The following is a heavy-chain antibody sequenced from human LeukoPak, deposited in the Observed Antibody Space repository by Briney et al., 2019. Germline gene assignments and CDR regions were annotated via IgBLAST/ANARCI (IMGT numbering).Heavy chain of an antibody. CDR2: ISSSSSYI. D-gene: IGHD3-10*01. Sequence: GGSLRLSCAASGFTFSSYSMNWVRQAPGKGLEWVSSISSSSSYIYYADSVKGRFTISRDNARNSLYLQMNSLRAEDTAVYYCARGSVRGEFDPWGQGTLVTVSS. CDR3: ARGSVRGEFDP. V-gene: IGHV3-21*06. J-gene: IGHJ5*02. CDR1: GFTFSSYS.